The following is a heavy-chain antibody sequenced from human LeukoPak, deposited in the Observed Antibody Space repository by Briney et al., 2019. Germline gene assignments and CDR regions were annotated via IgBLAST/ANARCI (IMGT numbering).Heavy chain of an antibody. CDR3: ARRGLVVVPL. D-gene: IGHD2-21*01. CDR2: IDYRGTT. V-gene: IGHV4-39*01. CDR1: GGSVSSSDSY. Sequence: SETQSLTCTVSGGSVSSSDSYSVWVRQPPGEGLEWIGSIDYRGTTYYNPSLKSRPTISVDTSKNQFSLKMTSVTAADTAVYYCARRGLVVVPLWGQGTLVTVSS. J-gene: IGHJ4*02.